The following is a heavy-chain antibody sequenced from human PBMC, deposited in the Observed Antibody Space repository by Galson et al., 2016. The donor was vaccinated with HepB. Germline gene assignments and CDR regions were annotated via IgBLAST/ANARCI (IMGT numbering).Heavy chain of an antibody. J-gene: IGHJ4*02. CDR3: ARELDRSFYFDY. D-gene: IGHD6-6*01. V-gene: IGHV1-46*02. CDR2: IKPSGGNT. CDR1: GYTFNTYN. Sequence: SVKVSCKASGYTFNTYNMHWVRQAPGQGLEWMGIIKPSGGNTIYAQKFQDRITMTRDTSTSTVYMELISLRSEDTAVYYCARELDRSFYFDYCGQGTLLTVSS.